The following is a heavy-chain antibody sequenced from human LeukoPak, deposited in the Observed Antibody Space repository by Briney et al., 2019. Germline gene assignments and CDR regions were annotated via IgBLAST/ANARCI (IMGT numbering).Heavy chain of an antibody. CDR2: INHSGST. J-gene: IGHJ4*02. D-gene: IGHD3-22*01. CDR1: GGSFSGYY. V-gene: IGHV4-34*01. Sequence: SETLSLTCAVYGGSFSGYYWSWIRQPPGKGLEWIGEINHSGSTNYNPSLKSRVTISVDTSKNQFSLKLSSVTAADTAVYYCARADYYDSSGYNYWGQGTLVTVSS. CDR3: ARADYYDSSGYNY.